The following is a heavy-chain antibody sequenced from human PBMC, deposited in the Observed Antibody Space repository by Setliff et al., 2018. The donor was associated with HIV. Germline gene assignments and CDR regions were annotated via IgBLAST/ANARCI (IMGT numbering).Heavy chain of an antibody. D-gene: IGHD2-15*01. CDR1: GGSINNHY. Sequence: SLTCTVSGGSINNHYWSWIRQPPGKGLEWIGNIHYSGSTNYNPSLKSRVTISVDTSKNQFSLKLNSVTAADTAVYYCARGFCSGGTCFDYWGQGTLVTVSS. V-gene: IGHV4-59*11. CDR3: ARGFCSGGTCFDY. J-gene: IGHJ4*02. CDR2: IHYSGST.